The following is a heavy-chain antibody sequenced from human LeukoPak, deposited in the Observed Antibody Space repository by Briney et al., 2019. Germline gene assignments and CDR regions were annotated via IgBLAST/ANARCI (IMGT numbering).Heavy chain of an antibody. Sequence: PSETLSLTCAVYGGSFSSYYWSWIRQPPGKGLEWIGYIYYSGSTNYNPSLKSRVTISVDTSKNQFSLKLSSVTAADTAVYYCARVQGYRRGSRRFYFDYWGQGTLVTVSS. D-gene: IGHD6-13*01. CDR2: IYYSGST. V-gene: IGHV4-59*01. J-gene: IGHJ4*02. CDR1: GGSFSSYY. CDR3: ARVQGYRRGSRRFYFDY.